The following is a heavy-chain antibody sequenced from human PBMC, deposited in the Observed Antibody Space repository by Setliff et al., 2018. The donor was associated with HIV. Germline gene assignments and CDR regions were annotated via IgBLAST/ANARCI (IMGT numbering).Heavy chain of an antibody. Sequence: GGSLRLSCAASGFTFSSYAMSWVRQAPGKGLEWVSGISANGNRAYYADSVRGRFTISRDNSKNSLYLQMNSLRAEDTAVYYCARVTSDSSGYYWGYYFDYWGQGTRVTVSS. CDR2: ISANGNRA. J-gene: IGHJ4*02. V-gene: IGHV3-23*01. D-gene: IGHD3-22*01. CDR3: ARVTSDSSGYYWGYYFDY. CDR1: GFTFSSYA.